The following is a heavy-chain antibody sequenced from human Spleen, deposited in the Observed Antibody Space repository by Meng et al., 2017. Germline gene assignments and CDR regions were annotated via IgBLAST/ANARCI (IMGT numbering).Heavy chain of an antibody. D-gene: IGHD1-26*01. CDR2: IYHSGST. CDR3: ARVSSGSLDV. V-gene: IGHV4-38-2*02. CDR1: GYSTSSAYY. J-gene: IGHJ4*02. Sequence: SETLSLTCTVSGYSTSSAYYWGWIRQPPGKGLEWIGSIYHSGSTFYNPSLKSRVTISVDMSKNQFSLKLSSVTAADTAVYYCARVSSGSLDVWGQGTLVTVSS.